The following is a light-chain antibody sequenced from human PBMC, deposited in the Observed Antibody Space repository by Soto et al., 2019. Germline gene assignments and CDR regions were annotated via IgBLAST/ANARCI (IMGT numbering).Light chain of an antibody. CDR1: QSVSSN. V-gene: IGKV3D-15*01. Sequence: EIVMTQSPATLSVSPGERATLSCRASQSVSSNLAWYQQKPGQAPRLLIYDASPRAAGIPARFSGSGSATDFTLTIGRLEPEDFAVSYCHQYGISPPRTFGQGTKVDIK. CDR2: DAS. CDR3: HQYGISPPRT. J-gene: IGKJ1*01.